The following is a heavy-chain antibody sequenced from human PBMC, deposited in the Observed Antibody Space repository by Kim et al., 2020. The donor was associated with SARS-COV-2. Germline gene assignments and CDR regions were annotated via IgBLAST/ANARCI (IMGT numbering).Heavy chain of an antibody. CDR3: ARWEATMDFDY. D-gene: IGHD3-10*01. Sequence: SETLSLTCSVSGGSISSSSYYWAWIRQPPGKGLEWIGTIYYTGTTYYNPSLKSRVTISLDTSKNQFSLKLSSVTAADTAVYHCARWEATMDFDYWGQGT. V-gene: IGHV4-39*07. CDR1: GGSISSSSYY. CDR2: IYYTGTT. J-gene: IGHJ4*02.